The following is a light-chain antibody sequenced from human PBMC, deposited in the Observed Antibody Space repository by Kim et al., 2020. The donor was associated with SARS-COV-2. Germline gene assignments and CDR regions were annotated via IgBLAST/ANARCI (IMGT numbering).Light chain of an antibody. V-gene: IGKV3-20*01. Sequence: SPGERATLSCRASQSVSSSYLAWYQQKPGQAPRLLIFGTSRRATGIPDRFSGSGSGTDFTLTISRLEPEDSAVYYCQQYGSSSMYSFGQGTKLEI. J-gene: IGKJ2*03. CDR3: QQYGSSSMYS. CDR1: QSVSSSY. CDR2: GTS.